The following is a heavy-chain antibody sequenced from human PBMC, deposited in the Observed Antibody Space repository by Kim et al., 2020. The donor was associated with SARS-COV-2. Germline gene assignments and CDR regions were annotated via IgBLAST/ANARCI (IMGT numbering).Heavy chain of an antibody. Sequence: ASVKVSCKASGYTFTGYYMHWVRQAPGQGLEWMGWINPNSGGTNYAQKFQGRVTMTRDTSISTAYMELSRLRSDDTAVYYCARAMSSSGYYTGIADYWGQGTLVTVSS. V-gene: IGHV1-2*02. CDR1: GYTFTGYY. CDR2: INPNSGGT. J-gene: IGHJ4*02. CDR3: ARAMSSSGYYTGIADY. D-gene: IGHD3-3*01.